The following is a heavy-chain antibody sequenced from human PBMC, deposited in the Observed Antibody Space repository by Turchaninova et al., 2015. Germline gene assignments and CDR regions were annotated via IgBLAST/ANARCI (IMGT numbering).Heavy chain of an antibody. D-gene: IGHD2-21*02. CDR1: ASSIRSSYD. Sequence: QVQLQESGPGLVKPSETVSLPCAASASSIRSSYDWGWIRPPPGKGLELIGTISHSGSTYCNPSLKSRVTISVDTSKNQFSRKLNSVTAADTAVYYCARTPSMVTARKVWYFDLWGRGTLVTVSS. V-gene: IGHV4-38-2*01. J-gene: IGHJ2*01. CDR2: ISHSGST. CDR3: ARTPSMVTARKVWYFDL.